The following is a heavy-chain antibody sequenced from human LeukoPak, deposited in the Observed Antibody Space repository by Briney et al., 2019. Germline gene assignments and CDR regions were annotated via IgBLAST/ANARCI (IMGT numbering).Heavy chain of an antibody. CDR1: GGSIGFCY. CDR3: ARDRPGIAVAGDALDI. D-gene: IGHD6-19*01. Sequence: SETLSLTCTVSGGSIGFCYWSWIRQPPGKGLEWIGYMYNKGSTSYNPSLKSRVTISVDTSKNQFSLNVRSVTAADTAVYYCARDRPGIAVAGDALDIWGQGTMVTVSS. V-gene: IGHV4-59*01. J-gene: IGHJ3*02. CDR2: MYNKGST.